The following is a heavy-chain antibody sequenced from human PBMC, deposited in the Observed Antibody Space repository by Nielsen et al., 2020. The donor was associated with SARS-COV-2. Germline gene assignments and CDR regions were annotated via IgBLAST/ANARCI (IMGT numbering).Heavy chain of an antibody. J-gene: IGHJ6*02. Sequence: YWSWIRQHPGKGLEWMGSIYPGDSDTRYSPSFQGQVTISADKSISTAYLQWSSLKASDTAMYYCARNYDSSGYYSYYYYGMDVWGQGTTVTVSS. CDR2: IYPGDSDT. D-gene: IGHD3-22*01. CDR3: ARNYDSSGYYSYYYYGMDV. V-gene: IGHV5-51*01. CDR1: YW.